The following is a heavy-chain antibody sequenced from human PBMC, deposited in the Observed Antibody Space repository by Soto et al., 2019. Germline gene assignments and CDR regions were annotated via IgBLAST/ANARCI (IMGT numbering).Heavy chain of an antibody. Sequence: PGGSLGLPWAAPGFPFSSYSRNWVRPAPGKGLEWVSSISSSSSYIYYADSVKGRFTISRDNAKNSLYLQMNSLRAEDTAVYYCARVMYYYDSSGYPYWGQGTLVTVSS. D-gene: IGHD3-22*01. CDR2: ISSSSSYI. CDR1: GFPFSSYS. V-gene: IGHV3-21*01. CDR3: ARVMYYYDSSGYPY. J-gene: IGHJ4*02.